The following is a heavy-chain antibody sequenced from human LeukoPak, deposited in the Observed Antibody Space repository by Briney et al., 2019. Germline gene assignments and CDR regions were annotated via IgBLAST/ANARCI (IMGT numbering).Heavy chain of an antibody. CDR2: ISGSGGNT. Sequence: PGGSLRLSCTASGFTFSSYAMSWVRQAPGKGLEWVSGISGSGGNTYHADSVKGRFTISRDNSKNTLYLQMKSLRAEDTAVYYCASSSGWRPHDAFDIWGQGTMVTVSS. V-gene: IGHV3-23*01. CDR3: ASSSGWRPHDAFDI. D-gene: IGHD6-19*01. J-gene: IGHJ3*02. CDR1: GFTFSSYA.